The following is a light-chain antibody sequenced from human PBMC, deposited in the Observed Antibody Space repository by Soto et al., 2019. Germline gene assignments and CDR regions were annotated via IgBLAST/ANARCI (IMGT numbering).Light chain of an antibody. CDR1: QSLLHSNGYNY. J-gene: IGKJ1*01. V-gene: IGKV2-28*01. CDR3: MQALQTPWT. CDR2: LGS. Sequence: DIVMTQSPLSLPVTPGEPASISCRSSQSLLHSNGYNYLDWYLQKPGQSPQLLIYLGSDRASGVPHRFSGRGSGTDFTLKISRVEAEDVGVYYSMQALQTPWTFGQGFKVEVK.